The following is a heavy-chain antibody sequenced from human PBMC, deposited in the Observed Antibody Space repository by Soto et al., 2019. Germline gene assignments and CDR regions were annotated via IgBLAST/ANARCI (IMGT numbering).Heavy chain of an antibody. D-gene: IGHD5-12*01. Sequence: LQLQESGPILVKSSETLSLTCTVSGDSIGGSNYYWGWVRLPPGKGLQWIANIYYTGATYYYPSLRSRVTLSVDTSKNQCSLKVNSVTAEDTAVYYCARRETTVATSWFDTWGQGILVTVSS. J-gene: IGHJ5*02. CDR3: ARRETTVATSWFDT. CDR1: GDSIGGSNYY. V-gene: IGHV4-39*01. CDR2: IYYTGAT.